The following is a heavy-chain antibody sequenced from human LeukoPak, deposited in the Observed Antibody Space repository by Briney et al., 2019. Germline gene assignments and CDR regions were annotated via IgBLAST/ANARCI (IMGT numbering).Heavy chain of an antibody. J-gene: IGHJ1*01. CDR2: ISHAGDVV. CDR3: ASGGVAYRVEYFHN. V-gene: IGHV3-11*01. CDR1: GFRFSDYY. D-gene: IGHD5-24*01. Sequence: GGSLRLSCAASGFRFSDYYMSWIRWAPGEGLEWISYISHAGDVVTYADSVEGRFTISRDNGETSLFLQIKSLRAEDTAVSSCASGGVAYRVEYFHNWGQGTLVTVSS.